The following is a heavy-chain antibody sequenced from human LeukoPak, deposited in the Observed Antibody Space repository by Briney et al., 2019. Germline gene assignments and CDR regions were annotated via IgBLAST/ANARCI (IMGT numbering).Heavy chain of an antibody. D-gene: IGHD2-15*01. J-gene: IGHJ3*02. Sequence: GGSLRLPCAASGFTFSHYWMSWVRQAPGKGRKWVANIKPDGSDKYYVDSVKGRFTISRDNAKNTLYLQMDSLRAEDTAVYYCAREDMWAFDMWGQGTMVTVSS. CDR1: GFTFSHYW. CDR3: AREDMWAFDM. CDR2: IKPDGSDK. V-gene: IGHV3-7*01.